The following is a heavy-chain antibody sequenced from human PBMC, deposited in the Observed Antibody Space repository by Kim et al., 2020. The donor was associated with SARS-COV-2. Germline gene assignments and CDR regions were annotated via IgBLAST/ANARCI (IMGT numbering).Heavy chain of an antibody. V-gene: IGHV1-46*01. CDR3: ARDEGNSVTDNHFDY. Sequence: QKFQGRVTMTRDTSTSTVYMELSSLRSEDTAVYYCARDEGNSVTDNHFDYWGQGTLVTVSS. D-gene: IGHD4-17*01. J-gene: IGHJ4*02.